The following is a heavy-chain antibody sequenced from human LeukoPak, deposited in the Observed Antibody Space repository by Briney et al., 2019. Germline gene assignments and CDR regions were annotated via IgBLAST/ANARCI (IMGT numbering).Heavy chain of an antibody. CDR1: GFTFSNYA. J-gene: IGHJ4*02. CDR2: ISGSGGST. Sequence: SGGSLRLPCAASGFTFSNYAMSWVRQAPGKGLQWVSSISGSGGSTYYADSVKGRFTIPRDTSKNTLYLQIYILRVEDTAVYYCARDQWAGSNLISDYWGQGTLVTVSS. D-gene: IGHD5-24*01. V-gene: IGHV3-23*01. CDR3: ARDQWAGSNLISDY.